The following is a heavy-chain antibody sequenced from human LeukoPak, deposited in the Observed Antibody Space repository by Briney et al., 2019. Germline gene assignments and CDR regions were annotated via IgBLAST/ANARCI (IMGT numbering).Heavy chain of an antibody. CDR2: IWFDGKNQ. D-gene: IGHD2-8*01. CDR1: GFILNSYG. CDR3: ARDRHCVNGVCHSPAGMDV. J-gene: IGHJ6*02. V-gene: IGHV3-33*01. Sequence: SGRSLRLSCAASGFILNSYGMHWVRQAPGKGLEWVADIWFDGKNQHFADSVRGRFATSRDNSKNTVYLQINSLRAEDTAVYYCARDRHCVNGVCHSPAGMDVWGQGTTVTVSS.